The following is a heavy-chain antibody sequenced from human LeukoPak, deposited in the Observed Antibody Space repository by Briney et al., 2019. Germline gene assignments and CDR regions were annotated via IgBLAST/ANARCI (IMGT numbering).Heavy chain of an antibody. V-gene: IGHV3-7*01. CDR1: GFTFSSYW. J-gene: IGHJ6*03. D-gene: IGHD3-3*01. CDR2: IKQDGSEK. Sequence: PGGSLRLSCAASGFTFSSYWMSWVRQAPGKGLEWVANIKQDGSEKYYVDSVKGRFTISRDNAKNSLYLQMNSLRAEDTAAYYCAGTLLRFYNMDVWGKGTTVTVSS. CDR3: AGTLLRFYNMDV.